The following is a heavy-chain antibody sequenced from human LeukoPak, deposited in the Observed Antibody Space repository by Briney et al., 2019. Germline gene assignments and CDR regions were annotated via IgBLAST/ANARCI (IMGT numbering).Heavy chain of an antibody. CDR2: IYYSGST. CDR1: GGSISSGDYY. CDR3: ARGNNGFSDYYMDV. Sequence: PSETLSLTCTVSGGSISSGDYYWSWVRQPPGKGLEWFGYIYYSGSTYYNPSLKSLVTISVDTSKNQFSLKLSSVTAADTAVYYCARGNNGFSDYYMDVWGKGTTVTVSS. V-gene: IGHV4-30-4*08. D-gene: IGHD5-24*01. J-gene: IGHJ6*03.